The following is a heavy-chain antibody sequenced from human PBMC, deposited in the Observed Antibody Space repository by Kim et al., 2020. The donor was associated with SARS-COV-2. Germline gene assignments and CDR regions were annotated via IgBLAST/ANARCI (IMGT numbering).Heavy chain of an antibody. CDR1: GFTFSSYA. CDR3: ARGPYDYSSGWYFRSVPIDY. Sequence: GGSLRLSCAASGFTFSSYAMHWVRQAPGKGLEWVAVISYDGSNKYYADSVKGRFTISRDNSKNTLYLQMNSLRAEDTAVYYCARGPYDYSSGWYFRSVPIDYWGQGTLVTVSS. D-gene: IGHD6-19*01. J-gene: IGHJ4*02. CDR2: ISYDGSNK. V-gene: IGHV3-30*04.